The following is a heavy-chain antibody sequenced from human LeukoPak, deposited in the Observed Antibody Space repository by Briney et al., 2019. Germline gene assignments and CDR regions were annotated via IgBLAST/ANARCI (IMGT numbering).Heavy chain of an antibody. D-gene: IGHD2-21*01. CDR2: MYYSGST. J-gene: IGHJ3*02. CDR1: GDSMRNYY. V-gene: IGHV4-59*01. Sequence: SETLSLTCFVSGDSMRNYYWSWIRQPPGKGLEWIGYMYYSGSTSYNPSLKSRVTISVDTSKNQLPLKLSSVTAADTAIYYCARAGFPTRNGFDTWGQGTMVTVSS. CDR3: ARAGFPTRNGFDT.